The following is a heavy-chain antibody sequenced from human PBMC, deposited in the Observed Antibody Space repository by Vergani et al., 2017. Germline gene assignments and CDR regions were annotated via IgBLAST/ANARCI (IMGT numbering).Heavy chain of an antibody. CDR3: ARAGQGIDGDYFFYYYYYMDV. CDR2: ISSSSSYI. CDR1: GFTFSSYS. D-gene: IGHD4-17*01. Sequence: EVQLVESGGGLVKPGGSLRLSCAASGFTFSSYSMNWVRQAPGKGLEWVSSISSSSSYIYYADSVKGRFTISRDNAKNSLYLQMNRLRAEDTAVYYCARAGQGIDGDYFFYYYYYMDVWGKGTTVTVSS. J-gene: IGHJ6*03. V-gene: IGHV3-21*01.